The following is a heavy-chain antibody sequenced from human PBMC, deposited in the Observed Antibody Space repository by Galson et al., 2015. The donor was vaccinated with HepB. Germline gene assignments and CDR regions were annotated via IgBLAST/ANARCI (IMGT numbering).Heavy chain of an antibody. V-gene: IGHV3-15*01. CDR3: TTYFGYSRSWIANYQNDGMDG. D-gene: IGHD6-13*01. Sequence: SLRLSCAASGFTFSDAWMIWVRQSPGKGLEWVGRIKGKVNGGTRDYAAPGKGRFTISSDDSKNSLNLKMNSLKTTYTGMYSCTTYFGYSRSWIANYQNDGMDGWGKGTTVTAAS. J-gene: IGHJ6*04. CDR2: IKGKVNGGTR. CDR1: GFTFSDAW.